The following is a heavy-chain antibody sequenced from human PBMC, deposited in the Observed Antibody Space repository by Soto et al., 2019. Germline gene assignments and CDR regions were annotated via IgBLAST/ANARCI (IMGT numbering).Heavy chain of an antibody. J-gene: IGHJ3*02. CDR2: IYYSGST. CDR1: GGSISSYY. V-gene: IGHV4-59*01. Sequence: QVQLQESGPGLVKPSETLSLTCTVSGGSISSYYWSWIRQPPGKVLEWIGYIYYSGSTNYNPSLKSRVTISVDTSKYQFSLKLSSVTAADMAVYYCARRFGGDDDFDIWGQGTMVNVSS. D-gene: IGHD7-27*01. CDR3: ARRFGGDDDFDI.